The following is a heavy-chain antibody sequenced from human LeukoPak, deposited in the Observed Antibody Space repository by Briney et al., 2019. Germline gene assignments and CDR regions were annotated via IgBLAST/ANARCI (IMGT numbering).Heavy chain of an antibody. V-gene: IGHV3-15*01. CDR1: GFTFNNVW. CDR3: IGNFLGY. D-gene: IGHD1-7*01. Sequence: GGSLRLSCVASGFTFNNVWVSWVRQAPGKGLDWVGHIPTKADGGTTNYAAPVKGRFTISRDDSKNTVYLEMNSLKSEDTGVYYSIGNFLGYWGQGTLVTVSS. J-gene: IGHJ4*02. CDR2: IPTKADGGTT.